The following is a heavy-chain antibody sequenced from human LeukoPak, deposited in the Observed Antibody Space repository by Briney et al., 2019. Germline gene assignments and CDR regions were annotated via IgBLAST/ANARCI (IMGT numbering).Heavy chain of an antibody. V-gene: IGHV3-30-3*01. CDR3: SYYYGMDV. J-gene: IGHJ6*02. Sequence: LELVAVKSYDGSNKYYADSVKGRFTISRDNSKNTLYLQMNSLRAEDTAVYYCSYYYGMDVWGQGTTVTVSS. CDR2: KSYDGSNK.